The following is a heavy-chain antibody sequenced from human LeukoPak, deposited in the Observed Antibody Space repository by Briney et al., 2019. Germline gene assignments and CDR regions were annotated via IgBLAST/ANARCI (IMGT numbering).Heavy chain of an antibody. D-gene: IGHD2/OR15-2a*01. CDR1: GGSISSSSYY. J-gene: IGHJ4*02. V-gene: IGHV4-39*07. Sequence: SETLSLTCTVSGGSISSSSYYWGWIRQPPGKGLEWIGSIYYSGSTYYNPSLKSRVTISVDTSKNQFSLKLSSVTAADTAVYYCARGIGEGDYWGQGTLVTVSS. CDR3: ARGIGEGDY. CDR2: IYYSGST.